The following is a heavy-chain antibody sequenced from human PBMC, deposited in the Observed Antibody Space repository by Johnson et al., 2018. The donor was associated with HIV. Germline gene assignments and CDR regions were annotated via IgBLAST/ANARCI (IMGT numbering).Heavy chain of an antibody. CDR2: ISSSGSTI. CDR1: GFTFSEYY. Sequence: VQLVESGGGLVRPGGSLRLSCAASGFTFSEYYMSWVRQSPGKGLEWVSYISSSGSTIYYADSVKGRFTISRDNAKNSLYLQMNSMRAEDTAVYYWARDQDYWGAFEIWGQGTMVAVSS. J-gene: IGHJ3*02. V-gene: IGHV3-11*04. CDR3: ARDQDYWGAFEI. D-gene: IGHD7-27*01.